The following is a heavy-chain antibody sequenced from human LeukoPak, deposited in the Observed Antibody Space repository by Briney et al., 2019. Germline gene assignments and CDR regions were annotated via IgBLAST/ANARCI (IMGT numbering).Heavy chain of an antibody. V-gene: IGHV1-2*02. CDR1: GYTFTGYY. D-gene: IGHD4-17*01. Sequence: ASVKVSCKASGYTFTGYYMHWVRQAPGQGLEWMGWINPNSGGTNYAQKFQGRVAMTRDTSISAAYMELSRLRSDGTAVYYCARVSTTVTTEDAFDIWGQGTMVTVSS. CDR3: ARVSTTVTTEDAFDI. J-gene: IGHJ3*02. CDR2: INPNSGGT.